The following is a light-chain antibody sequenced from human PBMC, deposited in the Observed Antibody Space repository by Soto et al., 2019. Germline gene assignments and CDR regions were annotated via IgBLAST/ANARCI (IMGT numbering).Light chain of an antibody. V-gene: IGKV3-20*01. Sequence: EIVLTQSPGTLSVSPWDRVTLSCRASQSVDINLAWYQQRPGQAPRLLIYGTSSRATGIPDRFSGSGSGTDFTLTISRLEPEDFAVYFCQRYGSSPLITFGQGTRLEIK. J-gene: IGKJ5*01. CDR2: GTS. CDR1: QSVDIN. CDR3: QRYGSSPLIT.